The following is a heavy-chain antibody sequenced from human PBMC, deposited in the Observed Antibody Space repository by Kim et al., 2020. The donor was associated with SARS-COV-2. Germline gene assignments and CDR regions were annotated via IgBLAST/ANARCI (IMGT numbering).Heavy chain of an antibody. CDR3: TRPGSSGSWFYYYAMDV. D-gene: IGHD6-13*01. Sequence: GGSLRLSCTTSGFTFGDYAISWFRQVPGKGLEWVGFIRGKSHGGTTEYAASLKGRFTISRDDSTSIAYLQMNSLKTDDTAVYYCTRPGSSGSWFYYYAMDVWSQGTTVIVSS. CDR1: GFTFGDYA. CDR2: IRGKSHGGTT. J-gene: IGHJ6*02. V-gene: IGHV3-49*03.